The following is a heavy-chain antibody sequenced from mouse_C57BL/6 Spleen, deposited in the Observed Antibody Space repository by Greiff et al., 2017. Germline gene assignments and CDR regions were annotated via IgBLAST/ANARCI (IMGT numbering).Heavy chain of an antibody. CDR1: GYAFSSSW. D-gene: IGHD4-1*01. J-gene: IGHJ3*01. CDR2: IYPGDGDT. CDR3: ARSNNWYRFAY. Sequence: QVQLQQSGPELVKPGASVKISCKASGYAFSSSWMNWVKQRPGKGLEWIGRIYPGDGDTNYNGKFKGKATLTADKSSSTAYMQLSSHTSEDSAVYFCARSNNWYRFAYWGQGTLVTVSA. V-gene: IGHV1-82*01.